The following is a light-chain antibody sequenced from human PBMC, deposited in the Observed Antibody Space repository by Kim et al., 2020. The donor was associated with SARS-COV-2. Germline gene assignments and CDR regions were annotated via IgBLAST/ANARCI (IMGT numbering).Light chain of an antibody. CDR2: AAF. CDR1: QSISSY. J-gene: IGKJ1*01. V-gene: IGKV1-39*01. CDR3: QQTYSTPRT. Sequence: ASVGDRVTIICRASQSISSYLNWYQQKPGKAPKLLIYAAFSLQSGVPSRFSGSGSGTDFTLTISSLQTEDFATYYCQQTYSTPRTFGQGTKVDIK.